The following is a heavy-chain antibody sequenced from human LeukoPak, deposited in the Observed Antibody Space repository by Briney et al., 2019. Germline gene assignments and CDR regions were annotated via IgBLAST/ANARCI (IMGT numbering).Heavy chain of an antibody. CDR1: GFTFSGYA. CDR2: ISGSGGST. D-gene: IGHD5-12*01. J-gene: IGHJ6*02. Sequence: GGSLRLSCVASGFTFSGYAMNWVRQAPGKGLEWVSVISGSGGSTYYADSVKGRFTISRDNSKNTLYLQMNSLRAEDTAVYYCAKGLGYSAYDLSDYYYGMDVWGQGTTVTVSS. V-gene: IGHV3-23*01. CDR3: AKGLGYSAYDLSDYYYGMDV.